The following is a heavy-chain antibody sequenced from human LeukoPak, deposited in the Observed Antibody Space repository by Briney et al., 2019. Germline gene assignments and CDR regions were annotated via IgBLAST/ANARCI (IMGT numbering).Heavy chain of an antibody. CDR2: MNPNSGNT. CDR3: ANLMRGYSGYADY. D-gene: IGHD5-12*01. V-gene: IGHV1-8*01. CDR1: GYTFTSYD. Sequence: ASVKVSCKASGYTFTSYDINWVRQATGQGLEWMGWMNPNSGNTGYAQKFQGRVTMTRDTSISTAYMELSRLRSDDTAVYYCANLMRGYSGYADYWGQGTLVTVSS. J-gene: IGHJ4*02.